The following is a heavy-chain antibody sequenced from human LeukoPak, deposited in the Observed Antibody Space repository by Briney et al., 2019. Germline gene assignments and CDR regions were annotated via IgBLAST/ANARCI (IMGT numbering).Heavy chain of an antibody. CDR3: TTVSGTSGGASHF. CDR2: ISWSSGSI. V-gene: IGHV3-9*01. D-gene: IGHD6-25*01. Sequence: GRSLRLSCAASGFTFDDYAMHWVRQAPGKGLEWVSGISWSSGSIGYADSVKGRFTISRDNAENSLYLQMSSLRAEDTATYYCTTVSGTSGGASHFWGQGTLVTVSS. J-gene: IGHJ4*02. CDR1: GFTFDDYA.